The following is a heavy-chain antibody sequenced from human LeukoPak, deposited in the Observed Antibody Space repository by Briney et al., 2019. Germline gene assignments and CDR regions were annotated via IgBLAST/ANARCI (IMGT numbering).Heavy chain of an antibody. Sequence: GGSLRLSCVVSGFTFNRCWMNWVRQAPGKGLEWVAHINPDGRDTYYVDSVKGRFTISRDNAQNPMYLQMNSLRVEDTAVYYCTSWGDTTAEYFQRWGQGTLVTVSS. CDR2: INPDGRDT. CDR1: GFTFNRCW. D-gene: IGHD2-21*02. CDR3: TSWGDTTAEYFQR. J-gene: IGHJ1*01. V-gene: IGHV3-7*01.